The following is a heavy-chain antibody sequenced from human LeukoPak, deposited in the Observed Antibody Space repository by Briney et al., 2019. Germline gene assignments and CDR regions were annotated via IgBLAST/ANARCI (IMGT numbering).Heavy chain of an antibody. J-gene: IGHJ3*02. Sequence: ASVKVSCKVSEYTLTELSMHWVRQAPGRGLEWMGGFDPEDGETIYAQKFQGRVTMTEDTSTDTAYMELSSLRSEDTAVYYCAMTGGAHYGPIWGQGTMVTVSS. CDR3: AMTGGAHYGPI. CDR2: FDPEDGET. CDR1: EYTLTELS. V-gene: IGHV1-24*01. D-gene: IGHD4-17*01.